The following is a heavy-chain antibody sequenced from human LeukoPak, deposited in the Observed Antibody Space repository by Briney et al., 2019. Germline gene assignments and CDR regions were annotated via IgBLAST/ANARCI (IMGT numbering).Heavy chain of an antibody. J-gene: IGHJ6*02. D-gene: IGHD5-18*01. CDR2: INPNSGGT. Sequence: GASVKVSCKASGYTFTGYYMHWVRQAPGQGLEWMGWINPNSGGTNYAQKFQGRVTMTRDTSISTAYMELSRLRSDDTAVYYCARDVRAAMAPYYYYGMDVWGQGTTVTVSS. CDR1: GYTFTGYY. CDR3: ARDVRAAMAPYYYYGMDV. V-gene: IGHV1-2*02.